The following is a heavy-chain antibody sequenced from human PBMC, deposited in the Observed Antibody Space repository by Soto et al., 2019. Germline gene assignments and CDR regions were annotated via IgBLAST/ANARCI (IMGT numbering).Heavy chain of an antibody. Sequence: GGSLRLSCAASGFTFSSYGMHWVRQAPGKGLEWVAVIWYDGSNKYYADSVKGRFTISRDNSKNTLYLQMNSLRAEDTAVYYCARDPSMVATGPIDYWGQGTLVTVSS. V-gene: IGHV3-33*01. CDR2: IWYDGSNK. D-gene: IGHD5-12*01. J-gene: IGHJ4*02. CDR1: GFTFSSYG. CDR3: ARDPSMVATGPIDY.